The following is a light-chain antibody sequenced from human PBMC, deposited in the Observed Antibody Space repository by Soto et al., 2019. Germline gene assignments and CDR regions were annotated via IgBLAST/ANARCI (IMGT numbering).Light chain of an antibody. CDR2: GAS. CDR3: QQYGGSPIT. CDR1: ESVSTN. Sequence: EIEMTQSPATLSLAPGERVTLSCRASESVSTNLAWYQQKAGQAPRLLIYGASTRATGVPVRFIGSGSGTDFTLTITRLEPEDFAVYYCQQYGGSPITFGLGTRLEIK. V-gene: IGKV3D-15*01. J-gene: IGKJ5*01.